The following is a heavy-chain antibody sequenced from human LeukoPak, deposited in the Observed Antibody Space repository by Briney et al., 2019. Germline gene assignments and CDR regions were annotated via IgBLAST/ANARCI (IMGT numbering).Heavy chain of an antibody. CDR3: ARVNTPGAFDI. CDR1: GGSISSGGYY. CDR2: IYHSGST. J-gene: IGHJ3*02. V-gene: IGHV4-30-2*01. Sequence: SETLSLTCTASGGSISSGGYYWSWIRQPPGKGLEWIGHIYHSGSTYYNPSLKSRVTISVDRSKNQFSLKLSSVTAADTAVYYCARVNTPGAFDIWGQGTIVTVSS. D-gene: IGHD2-2*02.